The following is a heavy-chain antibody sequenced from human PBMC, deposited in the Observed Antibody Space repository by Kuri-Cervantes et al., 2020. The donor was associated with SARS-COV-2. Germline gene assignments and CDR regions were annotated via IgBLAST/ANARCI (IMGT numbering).Heavy chain of an antibody. CDR2: LHISETT. CDR1: GVSISSYY. CDR3: ARAHALWGSYSLDF. V-gene: IGHV4-4*07. J-gene: IGHJ4*02. Sequence: GSLRLSCTVSGVSISSYYWSWIRQPAGKGLEWIGRLHISETTYYNPSLKSRVTMSLDTSKNQFSLKLTSVTAADTAVYYCARAHALWGSYSLDFWGRGTLVTVSS. D-gene: IGHD3-16*01.